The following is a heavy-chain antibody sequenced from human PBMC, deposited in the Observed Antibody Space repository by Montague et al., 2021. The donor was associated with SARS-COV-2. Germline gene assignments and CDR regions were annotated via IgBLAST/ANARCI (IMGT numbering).Heavy chain of an antibody. J-gene: IGHJ4*02. D-gene: IGHD6-19*01. V-gene: IGHV4-59*01. CDR3: TTGEGVYGWRYYFDY. Sequence: SETLSLTCTVSGDSIRTNYWSWIRQPPGQGLDWVGYVDNCCSADSSPSLTRRVTISLETAKSQFSLTLNSVTEADTAVYYCTTGEGVYGWRYYFDYWSQGTLVTVSS. CDR1: GDSIRTNY. CDR2: VDNCCSA.